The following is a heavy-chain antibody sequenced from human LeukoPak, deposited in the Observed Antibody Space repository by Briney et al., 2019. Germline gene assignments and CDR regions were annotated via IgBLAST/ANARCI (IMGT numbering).Heavy chain of an antibody. V-gene: IGHV3-30*02. CDR1: GFTFSSYG. CDR3: AKDHRYYYDSSGYYPFDY. D-gene: IGHD3-22*01. CDR2: IWYDGSNK. Sequence: GGSLRLSCAASGFTFSSYGMHWVRQAPGKGLEWVAVIWYDGSNKYYADSVKGRFTISRDNSKNTLYLQMNSLRAEDTAVYYCAKDHRYYYDSSGYYPFDYWGQGTLVTVSS. J-gene: IGHJ4*02.